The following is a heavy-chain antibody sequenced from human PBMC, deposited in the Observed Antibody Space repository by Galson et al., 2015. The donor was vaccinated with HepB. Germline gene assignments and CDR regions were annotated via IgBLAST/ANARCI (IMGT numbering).Heavy chain of an antibody. CDR2: VTPDGGAK. CDR3: ISGGGY. Sequence: LRLSCATSGLTFNTYWMHWVRQAPGKGLEWVANVTPDGGAKFYVDSVKGRFTISRDNAKNSLSLQMSSLRVEDTAVYYCISGGGYWGQGTLVTVSS. J-gene: IGHJ4*02. D-gene: IGHD3-16*01. V-gene: IGHV3-7*01. CDR1: GLTFNTYW.